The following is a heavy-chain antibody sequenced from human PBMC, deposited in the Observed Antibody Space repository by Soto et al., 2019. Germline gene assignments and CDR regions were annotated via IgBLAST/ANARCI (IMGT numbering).Heavy chain of an antibody. CDR3: ATPSLYCSGGSCYRTFDY. CDR2: IYYRGST. CDR1: GGSVSSGSYY. Sequence: QVQLQESGPGLVKPSEALALTCTVSGGSVSSGSYYWSWIRQPPGQVLEWIGYIYYRGSTNYNPSRKSRFTISVDTSKNPFSLKLSSVNAADTAVYYCATPSLYCSGGSCYRTFDYWAQGPLVTVAS. V-gene: IGHV4-61*01. J-gene: IGHJ4*02. D-gene: IGHD2-15*01.